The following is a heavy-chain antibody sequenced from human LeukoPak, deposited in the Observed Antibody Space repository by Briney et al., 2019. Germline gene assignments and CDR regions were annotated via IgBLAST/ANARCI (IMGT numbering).Heavy chain of an antibody. J-gene: IGHJ6*03. CDR2: ISANNGNT. D-gene: IGHD3-3*01. V-gene: IGHV1-8*03. Sequence: ASVKVSCKASGYTFTNYGISWVRQAPGQGLEWMGWISANNGNTYYVQKFQGRVTITRNTSISTAYMELSSLRSEDTAVYYCARVESGYYDFWSGYLDYYYYMDVWGKGTTITVSS. CDR1: GYTFTNYG. CDR3: ARVESGYYDFWSGYLDYYYYMDV.